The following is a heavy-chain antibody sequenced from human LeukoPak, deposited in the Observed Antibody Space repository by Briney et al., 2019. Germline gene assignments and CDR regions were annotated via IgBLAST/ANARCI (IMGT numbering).Heavy chain of an antibody. V-gene: IGHV3-30*18. D-gene: IGHD3-22*01. CDR2: ISYDGSDK. CDR1: GFTFTSDG. CDR3: AKGVTGSAYSAIDY. J-gene: IGHJ4*02. Sequence: RGSLRLSCAASGFTFTSDGMHWVRQAPGKGLEWVGVISYDGSDKYYVDSVKGRFTISRDNTENTLYLQMNSLRVEGTAVYYCAKGVTGSAYSAIDYGGQGTLVTVSS.